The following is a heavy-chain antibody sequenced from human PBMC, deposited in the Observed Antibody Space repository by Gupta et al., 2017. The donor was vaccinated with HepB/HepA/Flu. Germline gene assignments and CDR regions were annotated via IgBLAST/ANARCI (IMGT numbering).Heavy chain of an antibody. CDR1: GFTFSSYC. J-gene: IGHJ1*01. D-gene: IGHD2-2*02. CDR3: ARAGELLYGPHEYFQH. Sequence: EVQRVASGVGLVVPGASLRLYCAVSGFTFSSYCMRWVRQPQGKGVEWVANIKQEGREKYYVDSVKGGFTISRDNAKNSLYLQMTSLGAEDTAVYYCARAGELLYGPHEYFQHWGQGTLVTVSS. CDR2: IKQEGREK. V-gene: IGHV3-7*04.